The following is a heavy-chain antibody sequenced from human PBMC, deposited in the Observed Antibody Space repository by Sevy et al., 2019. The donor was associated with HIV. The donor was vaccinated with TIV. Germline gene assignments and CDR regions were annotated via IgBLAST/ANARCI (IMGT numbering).Heavy chain of an antibody. J-gene: IGHJ4*02. CDR3: ARDVDTPFVRSFDS. CDR1: GFTFNNFW. D-gene: IGHD5-18*01. CDR2: IKPDGSES. Sequence: GGSLRLSCVASGFTFNNFWMAWVRQAPGKGLEWFANIKPDGSESNHVGSVKGRFTISRDNDKKSVFLQMNNLRDEDSATYYCARDVDTPFVRSFDSWGQGTLVTVSS. V-gene: IGHV3-7*03.